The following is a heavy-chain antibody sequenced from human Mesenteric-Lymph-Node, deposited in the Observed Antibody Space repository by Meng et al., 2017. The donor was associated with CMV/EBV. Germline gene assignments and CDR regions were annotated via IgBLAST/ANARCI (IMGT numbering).Heavy chain of an antibody. Sequence: GGSLRLSCEASGFTFSTYWMSWVRQAPGKGLEWVANIKQDGNGKYYVDSVKGRFTISRDNAKNSLYLQMNSLRAEDTAIYYCARVRYRYYDFWSDSLFYFEYWGQGTLVTVSS. J-gene: IGHJ4*02. CDR3: ARVRYRYYDFWSDSLFYFEY. D-gene: IGHD3-3*01. CDR1: GFTFSTYW. CDR2: IKQDGNGK. V-gene: IGHV3-7*01.